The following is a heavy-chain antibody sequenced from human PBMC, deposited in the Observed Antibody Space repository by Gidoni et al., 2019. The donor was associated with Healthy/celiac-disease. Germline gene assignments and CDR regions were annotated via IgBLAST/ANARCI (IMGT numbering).Heavy chain of an antibody. J-gene: IGHJ4*02. D-gene: IGHD2-2*03. Sequence: EVQLVESGGGLVQPGRSLRLSCAASGSTFDDYAMHWVRPAPGKGLEWVSGISWNSGSIGYADSVKGRFTISRDNAKNSLYLQMNSLRAEDTALYYCANGWDWGQGTLVTVSS. CDR2: ISWNSGSI. CDR3: ANGWD. V-gene: IGHV3-9*01. CDR1: GSTFDDYA.